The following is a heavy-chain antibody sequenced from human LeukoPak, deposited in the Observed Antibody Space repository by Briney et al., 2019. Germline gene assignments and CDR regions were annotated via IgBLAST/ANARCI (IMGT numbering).Heavy chain of an antibody. J-gene: IGHJ4*02. CDR2: IYYSGST. CDR3: ARAGPSYYYDSSGYYLTTFDY. D-gene: IGHD3-22*01. Sequence: SQTLSLTCTVSGGSFSSANYHWSWLRQHPGTGLEWIGYIYYSGSTYYNPSLKSRVSISVDTSKNQFSLKLSSVTAADTAVYYCARAGPSYYYDSSGYYLTTFDYWGQGTLVTVSS. CDR1: GGSFSSANYH. V-gene: IGHV4-31*03.